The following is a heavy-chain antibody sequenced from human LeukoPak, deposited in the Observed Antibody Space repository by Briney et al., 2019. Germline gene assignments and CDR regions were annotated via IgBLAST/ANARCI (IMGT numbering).Heavy chain of an antibody. Sequence: PGGSLRLSCAGSGFSFSSHWMSWVRQAPGKGLEWVSAISGSGGSTYYADSVKGRFTISRDNSKNTLYLQMNSLRAEDTAVYYCASRSILTGYYSTIDYWGQGTLVTVSS. V-gene: IGHV3-23*01. CDR3: ASRSILTGYYSTIDY. D-gene: IGHD3-9*01. CDR2: ISGSGGST. J-gene: IGHJ4*02. CDR1: GFSFSSHW.